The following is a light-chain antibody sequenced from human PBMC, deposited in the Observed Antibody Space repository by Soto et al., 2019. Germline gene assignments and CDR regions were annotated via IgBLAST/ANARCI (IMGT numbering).Light chain of an antibody. CDR1: SSDVGGYNY. V-gene: IGLV2-14*01. CDR2: EVS. Sequence: SALTQPASVSGSPGQSITISCTGTSSDVGGYNYVSWYQHYPGKAPKLMIYEVSNRPSGVSNRFSGSKSGNTASLTISGLQAEDEADYYCSSYTTSSTVVFGGGTKLTVL. J-gene: IGLJ2*01. CDR3: SSYTTSSTVV.